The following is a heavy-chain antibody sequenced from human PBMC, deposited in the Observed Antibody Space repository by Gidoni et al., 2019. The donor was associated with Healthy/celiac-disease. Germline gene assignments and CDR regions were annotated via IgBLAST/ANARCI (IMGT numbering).Heavy chain of an antibody. CDR2: IYPGDADT. V-gene: IGHV5-51*01. Sequence: EVQLVQSGAEVKKPGEYLKISCKGSGYSFTSYWIGWVRQMPGKGREWMGIIYPGDADTRYSPSFQSQVTISADKSISTAYLQWSSLKASDTAMYYGARADSAVAGYFDYWGQGTLVTVSS. J-gene: IGHJ4*02. D-gene: IGHD6-19*01. CDR1: GYSFTSYW. CDR3: ARADSAVAGYFDY.